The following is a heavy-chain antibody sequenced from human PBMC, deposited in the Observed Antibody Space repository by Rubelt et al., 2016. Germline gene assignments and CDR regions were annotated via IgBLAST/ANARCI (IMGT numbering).Heavy chain of an antibody. CDR2: IFSSGST. CDR3: ASSSWFSHFDY. J-gene: IGHJ4*02. CDR1: GFIVSSSY. D-gene: IGHD2-15*01. Sequence: EVQLEESGGGLIQPGGSLRLSCAASGFIVSSSYLTWVRQAPGKGLEWVSVIFSSGSTYYADSVKVQFTISRDNSGNTLILQMNSLRVEDTAVYCCASSSWFSHFDYWGPGALVTVSS. V-gene: IGHV3-53*01.